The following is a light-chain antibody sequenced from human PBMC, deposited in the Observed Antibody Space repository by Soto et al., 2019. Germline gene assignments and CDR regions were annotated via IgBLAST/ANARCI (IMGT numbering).Light chain of an antibody. J-gene: IGLJ3*02. CDR3: AAWDDTLAAQV. V-gene: IGLV1-47*01. CDR2: RNN. Sequence: QSVLTQSPSASGTPGKRVTISGSGRRSNIGRNFVYWYQHVPGTAPRLFIQRNNERPSGVPDRFSGSKSGTSVSLAISGLRSDDEATYYCAAWDDTLAAQVFGGGPQLTVL. CDR1: RSNIGRNF.